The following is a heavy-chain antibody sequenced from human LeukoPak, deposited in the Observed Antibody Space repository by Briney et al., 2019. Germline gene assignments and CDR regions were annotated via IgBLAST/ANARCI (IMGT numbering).Heavy chain of an antibody. CDR1: GGSISSSNW. V-gene: IGHV4-4*02. CDR2: IYRSGST. Sequence: SGTLSLTCAISGGSISSSNWWSWVRQPPGKGLEWIGEIYRSGSTNYNPSLKSRVIISVDKSKNQFSLKLSSVTAADTAVYYCARDSGVGATHYFDYWGQGTLVTVSS. J-gene: IGHJ4*02. CDR3: ARDSGVGATHYFDY. D-gene: IGHD1-26*01.